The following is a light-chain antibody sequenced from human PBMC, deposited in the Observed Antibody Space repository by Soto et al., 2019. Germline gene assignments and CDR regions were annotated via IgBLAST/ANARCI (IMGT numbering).Light chain of an antibody. V-gene: IGLV1-40*01. J-gene: IGLJ2*01. CDR3: QSYDNSLSGRVV. Sequence: QSVLTQPPSVSGAPGQRVTISCTGSSSNIGAGYDVHWYQQLPGTAPKLLIYVNSNRPSGVPDRFSGSKSGTSASLAITGLQAEDEADYYCQSYDNSLSGRVVFGGGTKVTVL. CDR2: VNS. CDR1: SSNIGAGYD.